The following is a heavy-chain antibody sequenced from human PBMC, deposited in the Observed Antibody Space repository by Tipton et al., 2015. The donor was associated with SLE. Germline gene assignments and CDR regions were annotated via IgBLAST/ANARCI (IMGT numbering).Heavy chain of an antibody. D-gene: IGHD3-3*01. Sequence: QLVQSGAEVKKPGESLKISCKGSGYSFTSYWIGWVRQMPGKGLEWIGYIYYSGSTYYNPSLKSRVTISVDTSKNQFSLKLSSVTAADTAVYYCARVKSITIFGVVITPGAFDIWGQGTMVTVSS. J-gene: IGHJ3*02. V-gene: IGHV5-51*06. CDR1: GYSFTSYW. CDR2: IYYSGST. CDR3: ARVKSITIFGVVITPGAFDI.